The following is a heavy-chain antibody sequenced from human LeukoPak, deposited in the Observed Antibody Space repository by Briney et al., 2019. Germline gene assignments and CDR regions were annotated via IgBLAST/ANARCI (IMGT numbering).Heavy chain of an antibody. D-gene: IGHD3-3*01. CDR2: IYYSGST. J-gene: IGHJ4*02. CDR1: GGCISSTSYY. CDR3: ASLGDFWSNYYFDY. V-gene: IGHV4-39*01. Sequence: PSETLSLTCIVSGGCISSTSYYWVWLRQPPGKGLEWIGNIYYSGSTYYNPSLKSRVTISVNTSKNQFSLELSSVAAADTALCYCASLGDFWSNYYFDYWGQGTLVTVSS.